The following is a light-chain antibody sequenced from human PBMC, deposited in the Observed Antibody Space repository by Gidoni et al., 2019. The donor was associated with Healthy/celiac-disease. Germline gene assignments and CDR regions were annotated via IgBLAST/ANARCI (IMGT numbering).Light chain of an antibody. Sequence: EIVLTQSPATLYLSPGERATLPCRASQSVSSYLAWYQQKPGQAPRLLIYDAYNMATGIPARFSGSGSGTYFTLTISSLEPEDFAVYYCQQRSNWPLTFGGGTKVEIK. CDR3: QQRSNWPLT. CDR2: DAY. CDR1: QSVSSY. J-gene: IGKJ4*01. V-gene: IGKV3-11*01.